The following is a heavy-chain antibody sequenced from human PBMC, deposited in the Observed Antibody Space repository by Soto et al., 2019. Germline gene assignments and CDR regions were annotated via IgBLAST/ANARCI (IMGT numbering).Heavy chain of an antibody. CDR1: ENTFSTYS. CDR3: ARDLYSTSWYVRAFDM. V-gene: IGHV1-46*03. D-gene: IGHD6-13*01. CDR2: INPTTTTT. Sequence: ASVKVSCRASENTFSTYSRHWVRQAPGQGLEWMGVINPTTTTTADAQKFQGRVTMTRDTSTSTVFLELSSLRSGDTAVYYCARDLYSTSWYVRAFDMWG. J-gene: IGHJ3*02.